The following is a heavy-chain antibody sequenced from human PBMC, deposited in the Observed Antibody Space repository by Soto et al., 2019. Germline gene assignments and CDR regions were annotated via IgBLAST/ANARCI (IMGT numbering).Heavy chain of an antibody. D-gene: IGHD2-2*01. CDR2: IKSKTDGGTT. J-gene: IGHJ4*02. Sequence: EVQLVESGGGLVKPGGSLRLSCAASGFTFSNAWMSWVRQAPGKGLEWVGRIKSKTDGGTTDYAAPVKGRFTISRDDSKNTLYLQMNSLKTEDTAVYYCPPDRPDIVVVPAAYGWGQGTLVTVSS. V-gene: IGHV3-15*01. CDR1: GFTFSNAW. CDR3: PPDRPDIVVVPAAYG.